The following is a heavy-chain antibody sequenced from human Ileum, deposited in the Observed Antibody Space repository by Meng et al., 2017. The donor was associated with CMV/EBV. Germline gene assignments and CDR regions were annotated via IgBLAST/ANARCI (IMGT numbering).Heavy chain of an antibody. J-gene: IGHJ4*02. V-gene: IGHV1-2*02. CDR1: GYTFTAKH. D-gene: IGHD3-9*01. CDR3: VKEDWYFDF. Sequence: QVELVRPGTEGKKPGASVKVSCKTSGYTFTAKHLHWVRQAPGQGLEWMGWIYPQNGGTYFAQKFQGRVTMTSDTSITTAYMELSSLTSDDTAIYYCVKEDWYFDFWGQGTLVTVSS. CDR2: IYPQNGGT.